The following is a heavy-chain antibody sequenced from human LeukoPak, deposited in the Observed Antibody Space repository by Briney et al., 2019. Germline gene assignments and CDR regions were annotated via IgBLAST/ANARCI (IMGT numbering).Heavy chain of an antibody. CDR3: ARSPLDGYNYLDY. D-gene: IGHD5-24*01. J-gene: IGHJ4*02. CDR1: GLTFSTNP. CDR2: ISYDGNAK. V-gene: IGHV3-30*04. Sequence: GGSLRLSCAASGLTFSTNPMHWVRQAPGKGLEWVAVISYDGNAKYYADSVKGRFTISRDNPKNTLYVQMNSLRPEDTAVYCCARSPLDGYNYLDYWGQGTLVTVSS.